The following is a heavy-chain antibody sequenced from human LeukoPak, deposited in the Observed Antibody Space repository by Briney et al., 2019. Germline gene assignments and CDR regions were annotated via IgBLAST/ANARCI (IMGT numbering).Heavy chain of an antibody. CDR3: ARPYYYDSRIDP. CDR1: GGSISSGDYY. D-gene: IGHD3-22*01. Sequence: PSETLSLTCTVSGGSISSGDYYWGWLRQPPGKGLEWIAYMYYSGSTYYNPSRKSRVTMSEDTSKKQLSLKLSSVTAADTAVYYCARPYYYDSRIDPWGQGILVTVSS. CDR2: MYYSGST. J-gene: IGHJ5*02. V-gene: IGHV4-30-4*01.